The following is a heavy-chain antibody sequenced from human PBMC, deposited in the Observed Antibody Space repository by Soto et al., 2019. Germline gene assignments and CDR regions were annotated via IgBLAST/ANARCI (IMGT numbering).Heavy chain of an antibody. CDR1: GIACSFCG. CDR3: AREDDYGYRYINYGLDV. J-gene: IGHJ6*02. V-gene: IGHV3-30*03. CDR2: ISFDGTKK. D-gene: IGHD4-17*01. Sequence: GGCLRLCCAACGIACSFCGLQWLRKAPGKGLEWVAVISFDGTKKYYSDSVKGRFTISRDNLKNTLYLQMNNLRVEDAALYFCAREDDYGYRYINYGLDVWGQGTTVTVSS.